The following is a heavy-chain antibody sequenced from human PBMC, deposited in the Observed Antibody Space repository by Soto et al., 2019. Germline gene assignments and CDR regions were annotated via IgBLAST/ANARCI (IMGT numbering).Heavy chain of an antibody. D-gene: IGHD3-22*01. V-gene: IGHV1-69*13. CDR1: GGTFSSYA. J-gene: IGHJ3*02. Sequence: SVKVSCKASGGTFSSYAISWVRQAPGQGLEWMGEIIPIFGTANYAQKFQGRVTITADESTSTAYMELSSLRSEDTAVYYCASGEFGITMIVVVRGEPRTIKRWAFDIWGQGTMVTVSS. CDR3: ASGEFGITMIVVVRGEPRTIKRWAFDI. CDR2: IIPIFGTA.